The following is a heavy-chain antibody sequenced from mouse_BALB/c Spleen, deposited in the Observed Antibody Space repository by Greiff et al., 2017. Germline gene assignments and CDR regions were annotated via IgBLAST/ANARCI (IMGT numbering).Heavy chain of an antibody. Sequence: VQLKQSGPGLVKPSQSLSLTCTVTGYSITSDYAWNWIRQFPGNKLAWMGYISYSGSPSYNPSLKIRISINRDTSKNQFFLQLNSVTTEDTATYYCARLSRGYWYFDVWGAGTTVTVSS. CDR3: ARLSRGYWYFDV. CDR1: GYSITSDYA. CDR2: ISYSGSP. V-gene: IGHV3-2*02. D-gene: IGHD3-3*01. J-gene: IGHJ1*01.